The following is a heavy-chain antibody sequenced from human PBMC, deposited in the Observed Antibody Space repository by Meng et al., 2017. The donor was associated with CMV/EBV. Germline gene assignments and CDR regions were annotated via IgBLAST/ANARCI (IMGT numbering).Heavy chain of an antibody. D-gene: IGHD3-3*01. J-gene: IGHJ5*02. CDR2: IIPIVGAA. CDR1: TFRKYD. Sequence: TFRKYDSRWVRQAPGQGLEWMGGIIPIVGAANYAQKFQGRVTITTDESTSTAYMELSSLRSEDTAVYYCARGGGTIFGVVTNNWFDPWGQGTLVTVSS. V-gene: IGHV1-69*05. CDR3: ARGGGTIFGVVTNNWFDP.